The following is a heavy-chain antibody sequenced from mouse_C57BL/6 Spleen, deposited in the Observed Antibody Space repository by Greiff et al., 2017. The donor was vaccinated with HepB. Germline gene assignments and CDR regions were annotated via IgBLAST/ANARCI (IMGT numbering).Heavy chain of an antibody. CDR1: GSTFTSYW. V-gene: IGHV1-52*01. CDR3: AREDYYDDGAWFAY. D-gene: IGHD2-4*01. Sequence: VQLQQPGAELVRPGSSVKLSCKASGSTFTSYWMHWVKQRPIQGLEWIGNIDPSDSETHYNQKFKDKATLTVDKSSSTAYMQLSSLTSEDSAVYYCAREDYYDDGAWFAYWGQGTLVTVSA. J-gene: IGHJ3*01. CDR2: IDPSDSET.